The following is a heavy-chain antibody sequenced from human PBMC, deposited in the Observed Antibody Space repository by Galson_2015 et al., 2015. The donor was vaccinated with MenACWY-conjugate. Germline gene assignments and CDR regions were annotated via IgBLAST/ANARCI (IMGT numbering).Heavy chain of an antibody. CDR2: ISSSSSYI. Sequence: SLRLSCAASGFTFSSYSMTWVRQAPGKGLEWVSSISSSSSYIYYTDSVKGRFTISRDNAKNSLYLQMNRLRAEDTAVYYCARESIVVVVATTSYGMDVWGQGTTVTVSS. D-gene: IGHD2-15*01. V-gene: IGHV3-21*01. J-gene: IGHJ6*02. CDR3: ARESIVVVVATTSYGMDV. CDR1: GFTFSSYS.